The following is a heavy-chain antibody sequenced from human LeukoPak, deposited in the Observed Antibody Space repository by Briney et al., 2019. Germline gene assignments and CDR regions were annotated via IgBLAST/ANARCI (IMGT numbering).Heavy chain of an antibody. Sequence: SETLSLTCAVYGGSFSGYYWSWIRQPPGKGLEWIGEINHSGSTNYNPSLKSRVTISVDTSKNQFSLKLSSATAADTAVYYCARGKQWRYYYYGMDVWGQGTTVTVSS. J-gene: IGHJ6*02. D-gene: IGHD6-19*01. V-gene: IGHV4-34*01. CDR2: INHSGST. CDR1: GGSFSGYY. CDR3: ARGKQWRYYYYGMDV.